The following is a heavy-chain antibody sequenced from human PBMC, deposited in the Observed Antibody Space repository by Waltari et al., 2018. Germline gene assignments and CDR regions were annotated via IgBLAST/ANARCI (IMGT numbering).Heavy chain of an antibody. J-gene: IGHJ4*02. V-gene: IGHV4-34*01. CDR3: ARTTTVTTSDFDY. Sequence: QVPLQQWGAGLLKPSETLSLTCAVYGGSFSGYYWSWIRQPPGKGLEWIGEINHSGSTNYNPSLKSRVTISVDTSKNQFSLKLSSVTAADTAVYYCARTTTVTTSDFDYWGQGTLVTVSS. CDR1: GGSFSGYY. CDR2: INHSGST. D-gene: IGHD4-17*01.